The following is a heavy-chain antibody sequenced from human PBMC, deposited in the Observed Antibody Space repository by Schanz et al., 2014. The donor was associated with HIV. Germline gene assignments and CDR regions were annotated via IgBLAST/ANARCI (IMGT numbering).Heavy chain of an antibody. Sequence: VQLLESGGGLVQPGGSLRLSCAASGFTFSSFGMHWVRQAPGKGLEWVAVIWPDGRNKNYADSVKGRFTISRDNAKNTLYLQMNSLRAVDTAVYFCARDGMAFYGMDVWGQGTTVTVSS. CDR2: IWPDGRNK. J-gene: IGHJ6*02. CDR1: GFTFSSFG. D-gene: IGHD1-20*01. CDR3: ARDGMAFYGMDV. V-gene: IGHV3-33*01.